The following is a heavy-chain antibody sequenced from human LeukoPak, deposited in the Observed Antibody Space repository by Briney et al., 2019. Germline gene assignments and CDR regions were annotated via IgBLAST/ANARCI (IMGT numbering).Heavy chain of an antibody. Sequence: GGSLRLSCAASGFTFSTYGVHWVRQAPGKGLEWVAVISNDGSNKLYGDSVKGRFTISRDNSKNTLYLQMNSLRAEDSAVYYCARSDVDMAAWGQGTLATVSS. J-gene: IGHJ5*02. CDR1: GFTFSTYG. D-gene: IGHD5-12*01. CDR3: ARSDVDMAA. CDR2: ISNDGSNK. V-gene: IGHV3-30*03.